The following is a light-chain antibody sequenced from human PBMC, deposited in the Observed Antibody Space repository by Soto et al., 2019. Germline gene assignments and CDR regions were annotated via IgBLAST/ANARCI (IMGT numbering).Light chain of an antibody. CDR1: SRDVCGYNY. Sequence: QSALTQPASVSGSPGQSITISCTGTSRDVCGYNYVSWYQHHPGKTPKLMIFEVSNRPSGVSNRFSGSKSGNTASLTISGLQDEDEADYYCSSYASTNTVLFGGGTKLTVL. CDR3: SSYASTNTVL. J-gene: IGLJ2*01. CDR2: EVS. V-gene: IGLV2-14*01.